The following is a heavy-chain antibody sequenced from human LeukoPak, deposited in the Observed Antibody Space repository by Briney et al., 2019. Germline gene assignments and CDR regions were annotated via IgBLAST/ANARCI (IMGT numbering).Heavy chain of an antibody. J-gene: IGHJ4*02. CDR1: GFTFSSYW. CDR2: IKQDGSEK. Sequence: AGGSLRLSCAASGFTFSSYWMSWVRQAPGKGLEWVANIKQDGSEKYYVDSVKGRFTISRDNAKNSLYLQMNSLRAEDTAVYYCARDSPPVTAIPECFDYWGQGTLVTVSS. V-gene: IGHV3-7*01. CDR3: ARDSPPVTAIPECFDY. D-gene: IGHD2-21*02.